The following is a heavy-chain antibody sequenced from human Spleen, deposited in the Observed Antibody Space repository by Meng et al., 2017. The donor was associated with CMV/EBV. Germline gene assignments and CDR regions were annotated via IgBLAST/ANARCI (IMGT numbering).Heavy chain of an antibody. V-gene: IGHV4-59*01. J-gene: IGHJ3*02. CDR1: GGSISSYY. D-gene: IGHD3-3*01. CDR2: IYYSGST. Sequence: SETLSLTCTVSGGSISSYYWSWIRQPPGKGLEWIGYIYYSGSTNYNPSLKSRVTISVDTSKNQFSLKLSSVTAADTAVCYCARGRYDFWSGYYSDAFDIWGQGTMVTVSS. CDR3: ARGRYDFWSGYYSDAFDI.